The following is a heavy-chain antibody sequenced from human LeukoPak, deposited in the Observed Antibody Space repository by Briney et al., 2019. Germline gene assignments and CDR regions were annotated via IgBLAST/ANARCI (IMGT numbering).Heavy chain of an antibody. D-gene: IGHD2-15*01. CDR1: GYTFTGYY. Sequence: ASVKVSCKASGYTFTGYYMHWVRQAPGRGLEWMGWINPNSGGTNYAQKFQGRVTMTRDTSISTAYMELSRLRSDDTAVYYCARGSDVVVPAAIKDIVVVVAATGAFDIWGQGTMVTVSS. CDR2: INPNSGGT. CDR3: ARGSDVVVPAAIKDIVVVVAATGAFDI. V-gene: IGHV1-2*02. J-gene: IGHJ3*02.